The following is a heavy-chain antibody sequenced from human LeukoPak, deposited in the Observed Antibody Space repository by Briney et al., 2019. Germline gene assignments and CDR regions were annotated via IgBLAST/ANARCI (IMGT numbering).Heavy chain of an antibody. V-gene: IGHV4-59*12. J-gene: IGHJ3*02. D-gene: IGHD2-15*01. CDR1: GDSFSYFY. CDR2: IYNSGST. CDR3: ASPSPGWWAFDI. Sequence: PSETLSLTCTVSGDSFSYFYWSWIRQPPGKGLEWIGYIYNSGSTNYNPSLKSRVTMSVDTSKNQFSLKLSSVTAADTAVYYCASPSPGWWAFDIWGQGTMVTVSS.